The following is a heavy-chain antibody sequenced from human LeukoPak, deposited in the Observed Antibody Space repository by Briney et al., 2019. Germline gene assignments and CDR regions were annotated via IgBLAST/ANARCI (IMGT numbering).Heavy chain of an antibody. V-gene: IGHV4-34*01. CDR3: ARHDYGDYVEPGGMDV. CDR1: GGSFSGYY. Sequence: SETLSLTCAVYGGSFSGYYWSWIRQPPGKGLEWIGGINHSGSTNYNPSLKSRVTISVDTSKNQFSLKLSSVTAADTAVYYCARHDYGDYVEPGGMDVWGQGTTVTVSS. D-gene: IGHD4-17*01. J-gene: IGHJ6*02. CDR2: INHSGST.